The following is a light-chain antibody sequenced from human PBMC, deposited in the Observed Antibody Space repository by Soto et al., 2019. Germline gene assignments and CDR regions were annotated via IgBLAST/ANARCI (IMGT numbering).Light chain of an antibody. V-gene: IGKV1-39*01. CDR3: QQFDNWPWT. J-gene: IGKJ1*01. CDR2: AAS. CDR1: QSISSY. Sequence: DIQMTQSPSSLSASVGDRFTITCRASQSISSYLNWYQQKPGKAPKLLIYAASSLQSGVPSRFSGSGSGTEFTLTISSLQSEDFAVYYCQQFDNWPWTFGQGTKVDIK.